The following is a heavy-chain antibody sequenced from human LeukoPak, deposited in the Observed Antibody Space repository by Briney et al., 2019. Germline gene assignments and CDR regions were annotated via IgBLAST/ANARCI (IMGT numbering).Heavy chain of an antibody. V-gene: IGHV3-48*02. CDR1: GFTFSSYS. CDR2: ICSSSSTI. D-gene: IGHD6-25*01. CDR3: ARHGAASLYSYGLDV. Sequence: PGGSLRLSCAASGFTFSSYSINWVRQAPGKGLEWVSYICSSSSTIYYADSVKGRFTTSRDNAKNSLFLQMNSLRDEDTAVYYCARHGAASLYSYGLDVWGQGTTVTVSS. J-gene: IGHJ6*02.